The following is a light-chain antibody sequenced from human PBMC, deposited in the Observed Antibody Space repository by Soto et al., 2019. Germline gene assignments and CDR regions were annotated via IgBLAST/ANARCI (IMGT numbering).Light chain of an antibody. CDR1: SSDVGGYAY. J-gene: IGLJ2*01. V-gene: IGLV2-14*01. Sequence: QSALTQPASVSGSPGQTITISYTGTSSDVGGYAYVSWYQQYPGKVPKLVISEVSNRPTGVSHRFSGSSSGNTASLTSSGLQAEDEADYHCSAYTSRTTPVFGGGTKLTVL. CDR2: EVS. CDR3: SAYTSRTTPV.